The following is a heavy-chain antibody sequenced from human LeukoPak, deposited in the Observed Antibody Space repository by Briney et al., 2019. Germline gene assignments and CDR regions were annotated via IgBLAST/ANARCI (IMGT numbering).Heavy chain of an antibody. CDR1: GYSFIGYY. D-gene: IGHD4-23*01. Sequence: ASVKVSCKSSGYSFIGYYMHWVRQAPGQGLEWMGWVNPRSGGTDFAQKFQGRVTMTSDTSISTAYMELSSLRSDDTAVYYCARRYNYGGNYEYFDPWGQGILVTVSS. CDR3: ARRYNYGGNYEYFDP. J-gene: IGHJ5*02. CDR2: VNPRSGGT. V-gene: IGHV1-2*02.